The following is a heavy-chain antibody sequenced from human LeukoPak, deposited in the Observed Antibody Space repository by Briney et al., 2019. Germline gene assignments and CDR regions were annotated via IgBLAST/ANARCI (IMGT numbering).Heavy chain of an antibody. CDR3: ARDRGDGYNVFDY. CDR1: GFTFSSYS. Sequence: GRSLRLSCAASGFTFSSYSMNWVRQAPRNGLEWVSSIPSSSSSIYYADSVKGRFTISRDNAKYSLYLQMNSLRAEDTAVYYCARDRGDGYNVFDYWGQGTQVTVSS. J-gene: IGHJ4*02. D-gene: IGHD5-24*01. V-gene: IGHV3-21*01. CDR2: IPSSSSSI.